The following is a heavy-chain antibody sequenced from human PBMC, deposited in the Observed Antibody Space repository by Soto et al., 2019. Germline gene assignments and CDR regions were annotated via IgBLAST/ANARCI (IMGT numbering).Heavy chain of an antibody. D-gene: IGHD1-1*01. CDR3: ARDWQKRGVDY. CDR2: IYYSGST. CDR1: GGSISSGGYY. J-gene: IGHJ4*02. Sequence: PSETLSLTCAVSGGSISSGGYYWSWIRQHPGKGLEWIGYIYYSGSTYYNPSLKSRVTISVDTSKNQFSLKLSSVTAADTAVYYCARDWQKRGVDYWGQGTLVTVSS. V-gene: IGHV4-31*11.